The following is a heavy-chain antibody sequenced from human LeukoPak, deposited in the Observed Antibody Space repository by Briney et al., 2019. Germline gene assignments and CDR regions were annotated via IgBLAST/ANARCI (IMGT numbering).Heavy chain of an antibody. D-gene: IGHD4-23*01. CDR3: AQTSWEYGGGAFDI. J-gene: IGHJ3*02. CDR2: ISAYNGNT. V-gene: IGHV1-18*01. Sequence: ASVKVSCKASGYTFTSYGISWVRQAPGQALEWMGWISAYNGNTNYAQKLQGRVTMTTDTSTSTAYMELRSLRSDDTAVYYCAQTSWEYGGGAFDIWGQGTMVTVSS. CDR1: GYTFTSYG.